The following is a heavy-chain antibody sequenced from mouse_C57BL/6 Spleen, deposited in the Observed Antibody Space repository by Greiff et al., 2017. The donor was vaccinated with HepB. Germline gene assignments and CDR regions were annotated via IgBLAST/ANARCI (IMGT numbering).Heavy chain of an antibody. V-gene: IGHV1-82*01. CDR2: IYPGDGDT. Sequence: QVQLQQSGPELVKPGASVKISCKASGYAFSSSWMNWVKQRPGKGLEWIGRIYPGDGDTNYNGKFKGKATLTADKSSSTAYMQLSSLTSEDSAVYFCLLQDSLDSFAYWGQGTLVTVSA. CDR3: LLQDSLDSFAY. J-gene: IGHJ3*01. D-gene: IGHD1-1*01. CDR1: GYAFSSSW.